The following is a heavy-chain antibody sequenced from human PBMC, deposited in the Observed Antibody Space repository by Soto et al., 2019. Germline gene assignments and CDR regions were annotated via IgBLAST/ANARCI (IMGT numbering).Heavy chain of an antibody. CDR2: INPSGGST. CDR3: ARDSIAVAGTGDY. CDR1: GYTLTDLS. Sequence: ASVKVSCEVSGYTLTDLSMHCVRQAPGQGLEWMGIINPSGGSTSYAQKFQGRVTMTRDTSTSTVYMELSSLRSEDTAVYYCARDSIAVAGTGDYWGQGTLVTVSS. V-gene: IGHV1-46*01. J-gene: IGHJ4*02. D-gene: IGHD6-19*01.